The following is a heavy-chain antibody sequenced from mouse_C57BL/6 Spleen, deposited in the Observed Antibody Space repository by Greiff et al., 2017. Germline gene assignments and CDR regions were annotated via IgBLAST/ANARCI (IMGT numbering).Heavy chain of an antibody. CDR2: IVPANGNT. Sequence: EVQLQQSVAELVRPGASVKLSCTASGFNIKNTYMHWVKQRPEQGLEWIGRIVPANGNTKYTPKFQGKATLTADTSSNTAYLQLSSLTSEDAAIYYCARGGYGSRYDAVDYWGQGTSVTVA. J-gene: IGHJ4*01. D-gene: IGHD1-1*01. CDR1: GFNIKNTY. CDR3: ARGGYGSRYDAVDY. V-gene: IGHV14-3*01.